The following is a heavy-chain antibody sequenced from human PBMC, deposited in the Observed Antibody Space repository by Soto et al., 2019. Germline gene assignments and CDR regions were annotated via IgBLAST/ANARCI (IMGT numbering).Heavy chain of an antibody. CDR3: ATLAPHYYFGMDV. CDR1: GGPMNSYY. J-gene: IGHJ6*02. CDR2: IYYTGST. Sequence: SETLSLTCTVSGGPMNSYYWSWILQPPGKGLEWIGYIYYTGSTNYNPSLKTRVTVSLDTSKNQFSMKLTSVTAADTAVYYCATLAPHYYFGMDVWGQGTTVTVS. V-gene: IGHV4-59*08. D-gene: IGHD3-16*01.